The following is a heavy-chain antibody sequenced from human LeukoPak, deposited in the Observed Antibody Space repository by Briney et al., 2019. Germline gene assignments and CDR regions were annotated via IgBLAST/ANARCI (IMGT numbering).Heavy chain of an antibody. J-gene: IGHJ4*02. CDR1: GYTFTSYG. CDR2: ISAYNGNT. CDR3: ARDRGHPAFHVDTAMCDY. D-gene: IGHD5-18*01. V-gene: IGHV1-18*01. Sequence: GASVKVSCKASGYTFTSYGISWVRQAPGQGLEWMGWISAYNGNTNYAQKLQGRVTMTTDTSTSTAYMELRSLRSDDTAVYYCARDRGHPAFHVDTAMCDYWGQGTLVTVSS.